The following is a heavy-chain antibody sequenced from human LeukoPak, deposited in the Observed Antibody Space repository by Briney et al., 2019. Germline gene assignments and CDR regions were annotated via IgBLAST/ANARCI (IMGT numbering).Heavy chain of an antibody. CDR1: GGTFSSYA. J-gene: IGHJ4*02. CDR3: ARVDPSSSSQALGS. Sequence: GASVKVSCKASGGTFSSYAISWVRQAPGQGLEWMGGIIPMFGTATYARKFQGRVTITTDESTSTAYMELSSLRSEDTAVYYCARVDPSSSSQALGSWGQGTLVTVSS. D-gene: IGHD6-6*01. V-gene: IGHV1-69*05. CDR2: IIPMFGTA.